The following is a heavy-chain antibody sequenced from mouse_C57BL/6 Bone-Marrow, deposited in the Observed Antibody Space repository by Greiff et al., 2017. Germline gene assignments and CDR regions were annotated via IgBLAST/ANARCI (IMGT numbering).Heavy chain of an antibody. CDR3: ARGMYYDYGAWFAY. CDR2: IDPSDSET. V-gene: IGHV1-52*01. J-gene: IGHJ3*01. CDR1: GYTFTSYW. Sequence: QVQLQQPGAELVRPGSSVKLSCKASGYTFTSYWMHWVKQRPIQGLEWIGNIDPSDSETHYNQKFKDKATLTVDKSSSTAYMQLSSLTSEDSAVYYCARGMYYDYGAWFAYWGQGTLVTVSA. D-gene: IGHD2-4*01.